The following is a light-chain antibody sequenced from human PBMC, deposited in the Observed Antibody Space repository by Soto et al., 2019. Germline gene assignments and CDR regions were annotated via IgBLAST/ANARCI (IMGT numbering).Light chain of an antibody. V-gene: IGKV1-5*01. CDR1: QSISSW. CDR3: QQYNSYSPT. CDR2: DAS. Sequence: DIQMTQSPSTRSASVGDRVTITCRASQSISSWLAWYQHKPGKAPKLLIYDASSLESGVPSRFSGSGSGTEFTLTISSLQPDDFATYYCQQYNSYSPTFGQGTKVDI. J-gene: IGKJ1*01.